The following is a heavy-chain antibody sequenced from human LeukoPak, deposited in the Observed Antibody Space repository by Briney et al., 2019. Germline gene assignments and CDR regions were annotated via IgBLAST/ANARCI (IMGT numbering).Heavy chain of an antibody. CDR2: VYYSGST. CDR1: GGSISSYY. J-gene: IGHJ4*02. CDR3: ARRGSSGWYFDY. D-gene: IGHD6-19*01. Sequence: SETLSLTCTVSGGSISSYYWSWIRQPPGKGLEWIGYVYYSGSTNYNPSLKSRVTISVDTSKNQFSLKLSSVTAADTAVYYCARRGSSGWYFDYWGQGTLVTVSS. V-gene: IGHV4-59*08.